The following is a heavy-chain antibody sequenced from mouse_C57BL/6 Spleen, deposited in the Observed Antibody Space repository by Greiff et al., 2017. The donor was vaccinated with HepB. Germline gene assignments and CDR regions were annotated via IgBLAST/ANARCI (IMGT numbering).Heavy chain of an antibody. Sequence: VQLQQSGPELVKPGASVKIPCKASGYTFTDYNMDWVKQSHGKSLEWIGDINPNNGGTIYNQKFKGKATLTVDKSSSTAYMELRSLTSEDTAVYYCARGIYYDYDSYYAMDYWGQGTSVTVSS. CDR1: GYTFTDYN. CDR3: ARGIYYDYDSYYAMDY. J-gene: IGHJ4*01. CDR2: INPNNGGT. D-gene: IGHD2-4*01. V-gene: IGHV1-18*01.